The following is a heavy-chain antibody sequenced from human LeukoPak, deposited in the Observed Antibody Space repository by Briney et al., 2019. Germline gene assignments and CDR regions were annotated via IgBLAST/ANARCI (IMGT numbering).Heavy chain of an antibody. Sequence: GGSLRLSCAASGFTFDDYGMSWVRQAPGKGLEWVSVIYSGGSTYYADSVKGRFTISRDNSKNTLYLQMNSLRAEDTAVYYCARDRYYYDSSGYLGYYFDYWGQGTLVTVSS. CDR2: IYSGGST. CDR1: GFTFDDYG. V-gene: IGHV3-53*01. J-gene: IGHJ4*02. D-gene: IGHD3-22*01. CDR3: ARDRYYYDSSGYLGYYFDY.